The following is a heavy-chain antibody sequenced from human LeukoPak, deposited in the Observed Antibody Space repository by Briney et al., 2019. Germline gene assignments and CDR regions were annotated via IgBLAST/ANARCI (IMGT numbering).Heavy chain of an antibody. V-gene: IGHV3-7*01. J-gene: IGHJ5*01. CDR2: IKPDGSEK. CDR3: VRGGTYWTVS. CDR1: GFVFSASH. Sequence: PGGSLRLSCAASGFVFSASHMSWVRKAPGKGLEWVATIKPDGSEKYHVDSVSGRFTISRDNTNDSLFLQMNSLRVDDTAVYYCVRGGTYWTVSWGQGTLVNVS.